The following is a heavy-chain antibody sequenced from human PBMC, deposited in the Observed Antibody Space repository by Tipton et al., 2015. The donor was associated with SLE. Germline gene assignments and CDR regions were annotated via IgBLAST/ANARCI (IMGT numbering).Heavy chain of an antibody. J-gene: IGHJ4*02. Sequence: SLRLSCAASGFTFSSYSMNWVRQAPGKGLVWVARINADGSSIVYADSVKGRFTISRDNSRNTLYLQMNSLRAEDTAVYYCAKGGSYYDYWGQGALVTVSS. CDR2: INADGSSI. V-gene: IGHV3-74*01. D-gene: IGHD3-16*01. CDR1: GFTFSSYS. CDR3: AKGGSYYDY.